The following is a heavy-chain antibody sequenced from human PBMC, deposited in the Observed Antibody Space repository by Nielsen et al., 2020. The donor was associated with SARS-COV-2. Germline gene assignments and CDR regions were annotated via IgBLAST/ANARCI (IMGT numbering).Heavy chain of an antibody. J-gene: IGHJ4*02. CDR3: AKVAGTYSSGDY. D-gene: IGHD6-25*01. Sequence: GESLKISCAASGFTFSSYGMHWVRQAPGKGLEWVAVIWYDGSNKYYADSVKGRFTISRDNAKNSLYLQMNSLRAEDTALYYCAKVAGTYSSGDYWGQGTLVTVSS. CDR2: IWYDGSNK. CDR1: GFTFSSYG. V-gene: IGHV3-33*03.